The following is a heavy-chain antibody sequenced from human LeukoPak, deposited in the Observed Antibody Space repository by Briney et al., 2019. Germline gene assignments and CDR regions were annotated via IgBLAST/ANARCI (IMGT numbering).Heavy chain of an antibody. J-gene: IGHJ4*02. D-gene: IGHD3-3*01. V-gene: IGHV3-21*06. CDR3: ARDQDGFGFGKYDY. Sequence: SVKGRFTISRDNAKNPLSLHMYSLRADDTAVYYCARDQDGFGFGKYDYWGRGTLVTVSS.